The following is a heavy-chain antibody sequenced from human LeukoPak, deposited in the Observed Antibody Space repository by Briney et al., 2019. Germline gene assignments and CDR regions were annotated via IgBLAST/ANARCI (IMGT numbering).Heavy chain of an antibody. J-gene: IGHJ3*02. CDR2: INTGGSDT. CDR1: GFTFSSYW. D-gene: IGHD2-21*01. Sequence: GGSLRLSCAASGFTFSSYWMHWVRQAPGKGLVWVSRINTGGSDTIYADSVKGRFTISRDNAKNTLYLQMNSLRAEDTAVYYCAISPYHVFDIWGQGTLVIVSS. V-gene: IGHV3-74*01. CDR3: AISPYHVFDI.